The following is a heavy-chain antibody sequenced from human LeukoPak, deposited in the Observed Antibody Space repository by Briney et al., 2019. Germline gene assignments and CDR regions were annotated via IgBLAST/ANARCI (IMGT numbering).Heavy chain of an antibody. CDR1: GFTFSSYS. CDR3: ARGDGYNFFDY. Sequence: PGGSLRLSCAASGFTFSSYSMNWVRQAPGRGLEWVSSIRDSGSYIYYADSVKGRFTISRDNAKNSLSLQMNSLRAEDTAVYYCARGDGYNFFDYWGQGTLVTVSS. V-gene: IGHV3-21*01. CDR2: IRDSGSYI. J-gene: IGHJ4*02. D-gene: IGHD5-24*01.